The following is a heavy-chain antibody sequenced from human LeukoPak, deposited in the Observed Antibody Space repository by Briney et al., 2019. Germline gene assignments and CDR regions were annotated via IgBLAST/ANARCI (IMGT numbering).Heavy chain of an antibody. V-gene: IGHV4-4*09. CDR2: IYTSGNT. CDR1: DGSISSYY. Sequence: PSETLSLTCTVSDGSISSYYWSWIRQPPGKGLEWIGYIYTSGNTNYNPSLKSRGTISVDTSKKKFSLKLSSVTAADTAVYYCARLSASQMAYEYFDLWDRGTLVTVSS. CDR3: ARLSASQMAYEYFDL. J-gene: IGHJ2*01. D-gene: IGHD2-21*01.